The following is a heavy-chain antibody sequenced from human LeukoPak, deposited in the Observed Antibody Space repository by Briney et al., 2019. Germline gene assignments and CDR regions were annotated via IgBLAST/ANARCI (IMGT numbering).Heavy chain of an antibody. CDR3: ARDMSGGRSSGRTYYFDY. CDR1: GYTFTGYY. Sequence: GASVKVSCKASGYTFTGYYMHWVRQAPGQGLEWMGWINPNSGGTNYAQKFQGRVTMTRDTSISTAYMELSRLRSDDTAVYYCARDMSGGRSSGRTYYFDYWGQGTLVTVSS. J-gene: IGHJ4*02. V-gene: IGHV1-2*02. CDR2: INPNSGGT. D-gene: IGHD6-19*01.